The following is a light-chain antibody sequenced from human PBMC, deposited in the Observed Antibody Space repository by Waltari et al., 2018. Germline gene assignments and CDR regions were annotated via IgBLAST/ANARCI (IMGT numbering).Light chain of an antibody. CDR2: GNN. CDR3: QSYDSRLAVV. J-gene: IGLJ2*01. CDR1: TSNIGAVYD. Sequence: QSVLTQPPSVSGAPGQRVTIACTGSTSNIGAVYDVHWYQQLPGTAPKLPVYGNNNRPSGVPDRFSGSKSGTSASLAITGLQAEDEADYYCQSYDSRLAVVFGGGTKVTVL. V-gene: IGLV1-40*01.